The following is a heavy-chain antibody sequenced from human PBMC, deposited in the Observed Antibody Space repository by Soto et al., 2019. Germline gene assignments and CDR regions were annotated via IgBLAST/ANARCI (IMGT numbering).Heavy chain of an antibody. CDR2: ISAHNGNV. Sequence: QVQLVQSGPALKKPGASVKVACKASGYTFATYGVSWVRQAPGRGLEWMGWISAHNGNVKFAQRLQDRVSLTTDTSTSTAYMELRTLRSDDTAVYFCARGFHDSSGYDALEIWGQGTMVTVSS. CDR3: ARGFHDSSGYDALEI. J-gene: IGHJ3*02. D-gene: IGHD3-22*01. CDR1: GYTFATYG. V-gene: IGHV1-18*01.